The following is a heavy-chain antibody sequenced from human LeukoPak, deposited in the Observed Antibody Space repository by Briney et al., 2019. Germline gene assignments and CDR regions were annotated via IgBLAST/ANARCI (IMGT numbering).Heavy chain of an antibody. CDR2: IRSKAYGGTT. CDR1: GFTFGDYA. V-gene: IGHV3-49*03. CDR3: TRYPEVYYYDSSVYAFDI. D-gene: IGHD3-22*01. J-gene: IGHJ3*02. Sequence: GGSLRLSCTASGFTFGDYAMSWFRQAPGKGLEWVGFIRSKAYGGTTEYAASVKGRFTISRDDSKSIAYLQMNSLKTEDTAVYYCTRYPEVYYYDSSVYAFDIWGQGTMVTVSS.